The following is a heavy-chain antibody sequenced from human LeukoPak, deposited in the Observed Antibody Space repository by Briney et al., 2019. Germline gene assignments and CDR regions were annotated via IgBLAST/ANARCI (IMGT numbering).Heavy chain of an antibody. V-gene: IGHV3-7*01. Sequence: PGGSLRLSYAASGFTFSSYWMSWVRQAPGKGLEWVANIRQDGSEKYYVDSVKGRFTISRDNSKNTLYLQMNSLRAEDTAVYYCARVPEDWNYAPDYWGQGTLVTVSS. CDR3: ARVPEDWNYAPDY. D-gene: IGHD1-7*01. CDR1: GFTFSSYW. J-gene: IGHJ4*02. CDR2: IRQDGSEK.